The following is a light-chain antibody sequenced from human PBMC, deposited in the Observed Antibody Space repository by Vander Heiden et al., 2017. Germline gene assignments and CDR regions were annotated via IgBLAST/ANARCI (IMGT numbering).Light chain of an antibody. Sequence: QPVLTQPPSVSGAPGQRVTMSCTGRSSNVGAGFEIHWYQHVPGSAPRLLIFANNKRPSGVPGRFSGSRSATSASLAITGLQAEDEADYYCQSYDKILSGSVFGTGTKVTVL. CDR3: QSYDKILSGSV. CDR2: ANN. CDR1: SSNVGAGFE. J-gene: IGLJ1*01. V-gene: IGLV1-40*01.